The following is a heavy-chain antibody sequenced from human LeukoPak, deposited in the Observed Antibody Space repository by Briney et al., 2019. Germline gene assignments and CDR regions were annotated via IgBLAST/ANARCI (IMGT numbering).Heavy chain of an antibody. CDR1: GFTFSTYW. J-gene: IGHJ4*02. CDR3: AKQQVHFDY. D-gene: IGHD6-13*01. Sequence: GGSLRLSCAASGFTFSTYWMSWVRQAPGKGLEWVANIKQDGSEKYYVDSVKGRFTISRDNAKNSLYLQMNSLRAEDTAIYYCAKQQVHFDYWGQGTLVTVST. V-gene: IGHV3-7*05. CDR2: IKQDGSEK.